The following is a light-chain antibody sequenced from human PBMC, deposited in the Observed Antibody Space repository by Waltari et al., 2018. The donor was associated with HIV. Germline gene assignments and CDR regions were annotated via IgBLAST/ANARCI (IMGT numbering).Light chain of an antibody. J-gene: IGLJ1*01. CDR1: SSNIGAGYD. CDR2: GNS. CDR3: QSYDSSLSGSKV. Sequence: QSVLTQPPSVSGAPGQRVTISCTGSSSNIGAGYDVHWYQQVTGTAPKLLIFGNSNRPSGVPDRFSGSKSGTSASLAITGLQAEDEADYYCQSYDSSLSGSKVFGTGTKVTVL. V-gene: IGLV1-40*01.